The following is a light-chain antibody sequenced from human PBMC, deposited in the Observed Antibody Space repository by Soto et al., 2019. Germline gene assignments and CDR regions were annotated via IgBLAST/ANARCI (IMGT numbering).Light chain of an antibody. Sequence: ETVMTQSPATLSASPGESATLSCRASQSVNSDLAWYQQIPGQAPRLLIYSASTGATGGPARFSGSGSGTEFTLTISILQSEYFAIYYCQQYNNWPLTFGGGTKVQI. CDR2: SAS. CDR1: QSVNSD. V-gene: IGKV3-15*01. CDR3: QQYNNWPLT. J-gene: IGKJ4*01.